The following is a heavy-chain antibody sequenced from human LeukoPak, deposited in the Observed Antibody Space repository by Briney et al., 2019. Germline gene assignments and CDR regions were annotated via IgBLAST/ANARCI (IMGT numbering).Heavy chain of an antibody. CDR3: ARAADYYDLGYFDY. J-gene: IGHJ4*02. CDR2: IYYSGST. V-gene: IGHV4-59*01. D-gene: IGHD3-22*01. Sequence: SETLSLTCTVSGGSISSYYWSWIRQPPGKGLEWIGYIYYSGSTNYNPSLKSRVTISVDTSKNQFSLKLGSVTAADTAVYYCARAADYYDLGYFDYWGQGTLVSVSS. CDR1: GGSISSYY.